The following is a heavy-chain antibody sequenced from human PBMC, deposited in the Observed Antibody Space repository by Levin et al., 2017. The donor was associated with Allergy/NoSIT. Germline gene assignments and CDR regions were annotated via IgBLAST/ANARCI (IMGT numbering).Heavy chain of an antibody. Sequence: ASVKVSCKTSGYSFTSYGINWVRQAPGQGLEWMGWISPYNGNTNYAQKFQGRVTMTTQKSTSTVYMDLRSLRSDETAIYYCARDYKYSSSSGFGYWGQGTLVTVSS. V-gene: IGHV1-18*01. CDR3: ARDYKYSSSSGFGY. J-gene: IGHJ4*02. D-gene: IGHD6-6*01. CDR1: GYSFTSYG. CDR2: ISPYNGNT.